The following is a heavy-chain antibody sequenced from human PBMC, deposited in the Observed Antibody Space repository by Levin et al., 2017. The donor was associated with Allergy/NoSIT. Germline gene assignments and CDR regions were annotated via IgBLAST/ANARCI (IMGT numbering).Heavy chain of an antibody. J-gene: IGHJ6*02. CDR2: ISAYNGNT. Sequence: ASVKVSCKASGYTFTSYGISWVRQAPGQGLEWMGWISAYNGNTNYAQKLQGRVTMTTDTSTSTAYMELRSLRSDDTAVYYCARVGYLVLMVYAGLGDPGSDYGMDVWGQGTTVTVSS. CDR3: ARVGYLVLMVYAGLGDPGSDYGMDV. CDR1: GYTFTSYG. V-gene: IGHV1-18*01. D-gene: IGHD2-8*01.